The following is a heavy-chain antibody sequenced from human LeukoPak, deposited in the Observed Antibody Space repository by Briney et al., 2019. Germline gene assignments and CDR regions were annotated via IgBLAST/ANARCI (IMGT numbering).Heavy chain of an antibody. V-gene: IGHV3-23*01. CDR3: AKPRPTYYYYYMDV. D-gene: IGHD1-1*01. CDR2: ISGSGGST. Sequence: PGGSLRLSCTASGFTFSNYGMSWVRQAPGKGLEWVSAISGSGGSTYYADSVKGRFTISRDNSKNTLYLQMNSLRAEDTAVYYCAKPRPTYYYYYMDVWGKGTTVTVSS. J-gene: IGHJ6*03. CDR1: GFTFSNYG.